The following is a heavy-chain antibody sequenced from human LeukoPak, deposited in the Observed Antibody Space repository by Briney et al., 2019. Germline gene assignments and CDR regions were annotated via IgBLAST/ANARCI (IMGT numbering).Heavy chain of an antibody. Sequence: SETLSLTCTVSGDPINSYYWSWIRQPPGKGLEWIGHIYYSGSTNYNPSLKSRVTISIDTSKNQFSLKLTSVTAADTAVYYCARHYEHFDYWGQGTLVTVSS. V-gene: IGHV4-59*08. J-gene: IGHJ4*02. CDR3: ARHYEHFDY. D-gene: IGHD5-12*01. CDR1: GDPINSYY. CDR2: IYYSGST.